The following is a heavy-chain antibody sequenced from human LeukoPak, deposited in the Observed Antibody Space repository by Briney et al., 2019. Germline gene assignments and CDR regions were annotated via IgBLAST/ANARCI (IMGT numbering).Heavy chain of an antibody. J-gene: IGHJ6*03. CDR1: GFTFSSYA. V-gene: IGHV3-30*04. D-gene: IGHD5/OR15-5a*01. Sequence: GGSMRLSCAASGFTFSSYAMHWVRQAPGKGLEWVAFISYDGSNKYYADSVKGRFTISRDNSKNTLYLQMNSLRAEDTALYYCARGSRAIVSTKFARGRYMDVWGKGTTVTVSS. CDR3: ARGSRAIVSTKFARGRYMDV. CDR2: ISYDGSNK.